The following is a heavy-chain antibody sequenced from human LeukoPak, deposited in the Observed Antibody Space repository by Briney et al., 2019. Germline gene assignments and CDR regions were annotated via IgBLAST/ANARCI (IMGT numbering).Heavy chain of an antibody. CDR3: ARRTLAAGGRGYFFDY. CDR1: GGSISSPTYS. V-gene: IGHV4-39*01. Sequence: PSETLSLTCTPSGGSISSPTYSCAWIRQPPGKGLEWLGSVPHSGSAYYSPSLKSRVTMSGDTSKNQFSLRLSSVTAADTAVYYCARRTLAAGGRGYFFDYWGQGTLVTVSS. J-gene: IGHJ4*02. CDR2: VPHSGSA. D-gene: IGHD6-13*01.